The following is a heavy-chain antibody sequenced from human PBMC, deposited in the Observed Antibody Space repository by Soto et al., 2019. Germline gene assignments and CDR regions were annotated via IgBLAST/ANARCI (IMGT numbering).Heavy chain of an antibody. D-gene: IGHD2-2*01. CDR2: IYYSGST. V-gene: IGHV4-61*01. CDR1: GGSVSSGSYY. CDR3: AREGVVPAAMEDYYYGMDV. Sequence: SETLSFTCTVSGGSVSSGSYYWCWIRQPPGKGLEWIGYIYYSGSTNYTPSLKSRVTISVDTSKNQFSLKLSSVTAADTAVYYCAREGVVPAAMEDYYYGMDVWGQGTTVTVSS. J-gene: IGHJ6*02.